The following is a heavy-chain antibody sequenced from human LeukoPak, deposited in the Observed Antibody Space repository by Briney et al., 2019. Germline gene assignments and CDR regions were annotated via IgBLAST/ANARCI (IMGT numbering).Heavy chain of an antibody. D-gene: IGHD3-10*01. V-gene: IGHV3-48*04. CDR3: ARPRPGGGVRGVIDDAFDI. Sequence: GGSLRLSCAASGFTFSSYSMNWVRQAPGKGLEWVSYISSSSSTIYYADSVKGRFTISRDNAKNSLYLQMNSLRAEDTAVYYCARPRPGGGVRGVIDDAFDIWGQGTMVTVSS. J-gene: IGHJ3*02. CDR1: GFTFSSYS. CDR2: ISSSSSTI.